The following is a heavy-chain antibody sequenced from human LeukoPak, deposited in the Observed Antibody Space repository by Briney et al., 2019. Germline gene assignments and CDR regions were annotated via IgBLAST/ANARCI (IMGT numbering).Heavy chain of an antibody. V-gene: IGHV4-59*01. CDR2: VFDSGST. Sequence: SETLSLTCTVSGGSISSYYWSWLRQPPGKGLEWIGYVFDSGSTNYNPSLKSRVTISVDTSKKQFSLKVSSVTAADTAVYYCARGYSSSWNYLDYWGQGTLVTVSS. J-gene: IGHJ4*02. CDR1: GGSISSYY. D-gene: IGHD6-13*01. CDR3: ARGYSSSWNYLDY.